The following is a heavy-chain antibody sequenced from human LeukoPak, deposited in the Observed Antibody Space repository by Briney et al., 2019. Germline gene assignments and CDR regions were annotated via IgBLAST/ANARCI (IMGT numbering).Heavy chain of an antibody. CDR1: GGSISSGGYY. Sequence: RSSETLSLTCTVSGGSISSGGYYWSWIRQHPGKGLEWIGYIYYSGSTCYNPSLKSRVTISVDTSKNQFSLKLSSVTAADTAVYYCAREGTPRGAPAYYYYYGMDVWGQGTTVTVSS. J-gene: IGHJ6*02. V-gene: IGHV4-31*03. D-gene: IGHD3-10*01. CDR2: IYYSGST. CDR3: AREGTPRGAPAYYYYYGMDV.